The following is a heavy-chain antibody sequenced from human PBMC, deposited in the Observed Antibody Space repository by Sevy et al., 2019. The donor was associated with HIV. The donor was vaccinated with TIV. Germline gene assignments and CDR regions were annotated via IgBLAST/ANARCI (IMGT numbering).Heavy chain of an antibody. Sequence: SETLSLTCTVSGGSISSGDYYWSWIRQPPGKGLEWIGYIYYSGSTYYNPSLKSRVTISVDTSKNQFSLKLSSVTAADTAVYYCARGGGARGGSGSYYLFGYYYYGMDVWGQGTTVTVSS. CDR3: ARGGGARGGSGSYYLFGYYYYGMDV. CDR1: GGSISSGDYY. CDR2: IYYSGST. D-gene: IGHD3-10*01. J-gene: IGHJ6*02. V-gene: IGHV4-30-4*01.